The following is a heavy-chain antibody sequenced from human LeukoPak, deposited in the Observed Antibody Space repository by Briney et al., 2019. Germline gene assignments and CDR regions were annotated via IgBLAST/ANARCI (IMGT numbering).Heavy chain of an antibody. V-gene: IGHV4-59*01. J-gene: IGHJ4*02. CDR2: IYYSGNT. CDR1: GGSISNYY. CDR3: VRENYSSGWYGIIDY. Sequence: SETLSLTCAVSGGSISNYYWSWIRQPPGKGLEWIGYIYYSGNTNYNPSLKSRVTISVDTSKNQFSLKLSSVTAADTAVYYCVRENYSSGWYGIIDYWGQGTLVTVYS. D-gene: IGHD6-19*01.